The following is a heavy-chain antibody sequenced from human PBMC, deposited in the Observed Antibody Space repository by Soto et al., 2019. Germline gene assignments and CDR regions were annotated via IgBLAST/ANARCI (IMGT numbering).Heavy chain of an antibody. D-gene: IGHD6-13*01. CDR1: GYTFTSYA. V-gene: IGHV1-3*01. CDR3: ARDLGISSSLGWFDP. Sequence: ASVKVYCKASGYTFTSYAMHWVRQAPGQRLEWMGWINAGNGNTKYSQKFQGRVTITRDTSASTAYMELSSLRSEDTAVYYCARDLGISSSLGWFDPWGQGTLVTVSS. CDR2: INAGNGNT. J-gene: IGHJ5*02.